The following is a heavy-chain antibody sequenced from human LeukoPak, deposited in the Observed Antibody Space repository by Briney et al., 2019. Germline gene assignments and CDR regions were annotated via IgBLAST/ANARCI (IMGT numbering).Heavy chain of an antibody. CDR1: GFTFDDYG. CDR2: INGNGGST. D-gene: IGHD3-3*01. CDR3: ARRKDFADFGSAYYPLDH. Sequence: PGGSLRLSCEVSGFTFDDYGMNWVRQPPGKGLEWISDINGNGGSTSYAASVRGRFTVSRDNAKNLLYLQMTSLRVEDTALYYCARRKDFADFGSAYYPLDHWGQGTLVTVS. J-gene: IGHJ5*02. V-gene: IGHV3-20*04.